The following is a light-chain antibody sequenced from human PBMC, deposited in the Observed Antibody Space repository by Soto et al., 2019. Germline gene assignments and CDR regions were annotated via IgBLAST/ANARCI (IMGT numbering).Light chain of an antibody. J-gene: IGKJ5*01. CDR2: WAS. V-gene: IGKV4-1*01. CDR3: QQYHSDPIT. CDR1: QSVLSNSDNKNY. Sequence: DFVMTQSPDSLAVSLGERATINCRSSQSVLSNSDNKNYLAWFRQKPGQPPKLLFYWASTRESGVPDRFSGSGSATDFTLTISSLQAEDVAVYYCQQYHSDPITFGQGTRWRL.